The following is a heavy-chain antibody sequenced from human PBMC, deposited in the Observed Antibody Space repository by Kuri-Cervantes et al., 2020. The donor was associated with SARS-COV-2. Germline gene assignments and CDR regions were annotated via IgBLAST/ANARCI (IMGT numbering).Heavy chain of an antibody. Sequence: GGSLRLSCAASGFTFSSYAMSWVRQAPGKGLEWVSAISGSGGSTYYADSVKGRFTISRDNSKNTLYPQMNSLRAEDTAVYYCAKASLVGYYYYYMDVWGKGTTVTVSS. V-gene: IGHV3-23*01. CDR1: GFTFSSYA. D-gene: IGHD1-26*01. J-gene: IGHJ6*03. CDR3: AKASLVGYYYYYMDV. CDR2: ISGSGGST.